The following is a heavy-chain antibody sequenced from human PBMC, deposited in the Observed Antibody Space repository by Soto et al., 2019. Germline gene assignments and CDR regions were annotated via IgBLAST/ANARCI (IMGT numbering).Heavy chain of an antibody. Sequence: SETLSLTCTVSGGSISSYYWSWIRQPPGKGLEWIGYIYYSGSTNYNPSLKSRVTISVDTSKNQFSLKLSSVTAADTAVYYCARHRSPMVRGVAYWYFDLWGRGTLVTVSS. CDR1: GGSISSYY. CDR2: IYYSGST. D-gene: IGHD3-10*01. V-gene: IGHV4-59*08. J-gene: IGHJ2*01. CDR3: ARHRSPMVRGVAYWYFDL.